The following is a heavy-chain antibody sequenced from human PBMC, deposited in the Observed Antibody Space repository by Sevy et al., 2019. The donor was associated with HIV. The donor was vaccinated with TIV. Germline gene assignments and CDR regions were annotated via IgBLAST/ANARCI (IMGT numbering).Heavy chain of an antibody. J-gene: IGHJ4*02. D-gene: IGHD5-18*01. CDR3: TTDRGYSYGGGLDY. CDR2: IKSKTDGGTT. CDR1: GFTFSNAW. Sequence: GGSLRLSCAASGFTFSNAWMNWVRQAPGKGLEWVGRIKSKTDGGTTDYAAPVKGRFTISRDDSKNKLYLQMNSLKTEDTAVYYCTTDRGYSYGGGLDYWGQGTLVTVSS. V-gene: IGHV3-15*07.